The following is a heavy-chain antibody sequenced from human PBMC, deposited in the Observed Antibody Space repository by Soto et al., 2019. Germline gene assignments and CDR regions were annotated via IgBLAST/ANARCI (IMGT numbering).Heavy chain of an antibody. CDR2: IYPGGST. CDR1: GGSISNYY. J-gene: IGHJ4*02. D-gene: IGHD2-15*01. V-gene: IGHV4-4*07. CDR3: ARASVGPPGGGSWIMPFDF. Sequence: SETLSLTCSVSGGSISNYYWSWIRQSSGKGLEWIGRIYPGGSTNYNPSLKSRVTMSVDTSKNQASLRLTSVTAADTAVYYCARASVGPPGGGSWIMPFDFWGQGTRVTVSS.